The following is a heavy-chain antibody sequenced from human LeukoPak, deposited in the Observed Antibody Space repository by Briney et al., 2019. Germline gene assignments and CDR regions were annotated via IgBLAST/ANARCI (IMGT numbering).Heavy chain of an antibody. CDR2: ISYDGSSK. D-gene: IGHD2-2*01. Sequence: GGSLRLSCAASGFTFSSYGMHWVRQAPGKGLEWVAVISYDGSSKYYADSVKGRFTISRDNSKNTLYLQMNSLRAEDTAVYYCAKARGIVVVPAALDYWGQGTLVTVSS. V-gene: IGHV3-30*18. CDR3: AKARGIVVVPAALDY. J-gene: IGHJ4*02. CDR1: GFTFSSYG.